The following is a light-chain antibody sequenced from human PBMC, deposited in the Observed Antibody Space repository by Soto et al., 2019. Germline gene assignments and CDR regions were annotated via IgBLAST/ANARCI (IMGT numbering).Light chain of an antibody. CDR3: QQYGSSPLT. J-gene: IGKJ4*01. V-gene: IGKV3-20*01. CDR1: QSFRSSY. Sequence: EFVLTQSPGTLSLSPGERATLSCRASQSFRSSYLAWYQQKPGQAPRLLIYGASSRATGIPDRFSGSGSGTDFTLTISRLEPEDFAVYYCQQYGSSPLTFGGGTKVEIK. CDR2: GAS.